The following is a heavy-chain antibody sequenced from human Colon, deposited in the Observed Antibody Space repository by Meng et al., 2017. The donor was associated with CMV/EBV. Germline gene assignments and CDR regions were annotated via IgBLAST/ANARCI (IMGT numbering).Heavy chain of an antibody. CDR1: GFSFSNYE. CDR2: ISSSGSTT. Sequence: GESLKISCAASGFSFSNYEMNWVRQAPGKGLEWVAYISSSGSTTYYADSVKGRFTVSRDNAKNSLYLQMNSLRAEDTAVYYCARDLDYWGQGTLVTVSS. J-gene: IGHJ4*02. V-gene: IGHV3-48*03. CDR3: ARDLDY.